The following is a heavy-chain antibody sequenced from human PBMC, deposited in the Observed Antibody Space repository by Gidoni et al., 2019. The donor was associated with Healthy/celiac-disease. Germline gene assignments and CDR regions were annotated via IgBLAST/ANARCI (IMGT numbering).Heavy chain of an antibody. V-gene: IGHV4-39*01. CDR3: ARRGRHLIGRRGWFDP. Sequence: QLQLQESGPGLVKPSEPLSLTCTVSGGSISSSSYYWGWIRQPPGKGLEWIGSIYYSGSTYYNPSLKSRVTISVDTSKNQFSLKLSSVTAADTAVYYCARRGRHLIGRRGWFDPWGQGTLVTVSS. D-gene: IGHD1-26*01. J-gene: IGHJ5*02. CDR2: IYYSGST. CDR1: GGSISSSSYY.